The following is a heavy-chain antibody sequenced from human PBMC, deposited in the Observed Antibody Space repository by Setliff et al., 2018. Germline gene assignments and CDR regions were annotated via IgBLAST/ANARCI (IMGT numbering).Heavy chain of an antibody. CDR3: ARMSGFQYMDV. V-gene: IGHV4-4*07. CDR2: IYTDGST. Sequence: SETLSLTCTVSGGSISSYYWSWIRQPAGKGLEWIGRIYTDGSTKCNPSLKSRVTLSVDTPKRQFSLKLTSVTAADTAVYYCARMSGFQYMDVWGKGTTVTVSS. CDR1: GGSISSYY. D-gene: IGHD3-3*01. J-gene: IGHJ6*03.